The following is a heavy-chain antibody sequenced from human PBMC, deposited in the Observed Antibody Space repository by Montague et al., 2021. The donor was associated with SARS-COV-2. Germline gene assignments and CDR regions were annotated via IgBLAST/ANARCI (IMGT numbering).Heavy chain of an antibody. J-gene: IGHJ2*01. D-gene: IGHD3-16*01. V-gene: IGHV4-59*11. CDR3: ARECRIELWQANWYFDL. CDR1: GGSISGHY. Sequence: SETLSLTCTVSGGSISGHYWSWIRQPPGKGLEWIGNFDHSGDTNYNPSLKSRATISVDTSKNQFSLRLHSVTAADTAVYYCARECRIELWQANWYFDLWGRGTLVTVSS. CDR2: FDHSGDT.